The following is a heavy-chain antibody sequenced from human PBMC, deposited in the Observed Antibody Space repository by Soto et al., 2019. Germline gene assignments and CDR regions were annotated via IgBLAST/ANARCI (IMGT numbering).Heavy chain of an antibody. V-gene: IGHV3-30*03. CDR3: SGDSSVWHLDY. D-gene: IGHD6-19*01. J-gene: IGHJ4*02. Sequence: QVQLVESGGGVVQPGRSLRLSCAASGFTFSSYGMHWVRQAPGKGLEWVAVISYDGSNKYYADSVKGRFTISRDNSKNTLYLQMHSLRAEDTAVYYCSGDSSVWHLDYWGQGTLVTVSS. CDR1: GFTFSSYG. CDR2: ISYDGSNK.